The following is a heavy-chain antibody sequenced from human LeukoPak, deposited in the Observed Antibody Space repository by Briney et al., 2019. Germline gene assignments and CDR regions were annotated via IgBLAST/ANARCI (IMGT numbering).Heavy chain of an antibody. CDR2: IRYDGSNK. V-gene: IGHV3-30*02. J-gene: IGHJ3*02. CDR3: ARVGSGYDHDAFDI. Sequence: PGGSLRLSCAASGFTFSSYGMHWVRQAPGKGLEWVAFIRYDGSNKYYADSVKGRFTISRDNSKNTLYLQMNSLRAEDTAVYYCARVGSGYDHDAFDIWGQGTMVTVSS. D-gene: IGHD5-12*01. CDR1: GFTFSSYG.